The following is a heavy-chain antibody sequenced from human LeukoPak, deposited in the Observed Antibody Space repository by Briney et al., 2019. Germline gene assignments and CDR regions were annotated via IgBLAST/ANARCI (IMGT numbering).Heavy chain of an antibody. D-gene: IGHD3-10*01. CDR1: GFTFSDYW. CDR2: IWPDGSDK. CDR3: GRWGVNAGLDR. Sequence: GGSLRLSCSASGFTFSDYWMMWVRQAPGKGLEWVANIWPDGSDKYHVDSVRGRFTISRDNAQNSLNLQMNSLRAEDSGVYYCGRWGVNAGLDRWGQGTLVIVSS. V-gene: IGHV3-7*01. J-gene: IGHJ5*02.